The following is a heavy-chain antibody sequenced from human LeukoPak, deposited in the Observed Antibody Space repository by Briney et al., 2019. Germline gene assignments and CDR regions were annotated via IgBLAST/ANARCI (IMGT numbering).Heavy chain of an antibody. V-gene: IGHV3-48*03. Sequence: GGSLRLSCAASGFTFSSYEMTWVRQAPGKGLEWVSFISSSGNTRYYADSVKGRFTISRDNAKNSLYLQMNSLRVEDTAVYYCARENRGFITRPIDYWGQGTLVTVSS. CDR3: ARENRGFITRPIDY. J-gene: IGHJ4*02. D-gene: IGHD3-10*01. CDR1: GFTFSSYE. CDR2: ISSSGNTR.